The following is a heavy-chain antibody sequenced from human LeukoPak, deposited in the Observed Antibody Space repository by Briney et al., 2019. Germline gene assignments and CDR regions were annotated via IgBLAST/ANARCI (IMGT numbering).Heavy chain of an antibody. CDR1: GYTFTSYD. CDR3: ARGYDILTGSPDAFDI. Sequence: GASVKVSCKASGYTFTSYDINWVRQATGQGLEWMGWMNPNSGNTGYAQKLQGRVTMTTDTSTSTAYMELRSLRSDDTAVYYCARGYDILTGSPDAFDIWGQGTMVTVSS. CDR2: MNPNSGNT. D-gene: IGHD3-9*01. V-gene: IGHV1-8*01. J-gene: IGHJ3*02.